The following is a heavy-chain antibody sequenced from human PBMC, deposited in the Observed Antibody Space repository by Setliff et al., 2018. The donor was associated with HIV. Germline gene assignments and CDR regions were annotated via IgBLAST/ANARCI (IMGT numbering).Heavy chain of an antibody. CDR2: IYPGDSDT. CDR1: GYSFTKYW. V-gene: IGHV5-51*01. CDR3: ARHPGYRSGWLTGGFDS. Sequence: PGASLKISCQASGYSFTKYWIGWVRQIPGKGLEWMGIIYPGDSDTRYSPSFQGQVNISADKSISIAYLQWSCLKASDTAMYYCARHPGYRSGWLTGGFDSWCQGTLVTVSS. J-gene: IGHJ4*02. D-gene: IGHD6-19*01.